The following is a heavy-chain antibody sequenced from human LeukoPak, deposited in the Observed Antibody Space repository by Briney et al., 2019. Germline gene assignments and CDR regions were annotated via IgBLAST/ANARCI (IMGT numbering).Heavy chain of an antibody. D-gene: IGHD3-3*01. V-gene: IGHV3-30-3*01. Sequence: GGSLRLSCAASGFTFSSYAMHWVRQAPGKGLEWVAVISYDGSNKYYADSVKGRFTISRDNSKNTLYLQMNSLRAEDTAVYYCARDGDDFWSGYYTYYYMDVWGKGTTVTVSS. J-gene: IGHJ6*03. CDR1: GFTFSSYA. CDR3: ARDGDDFWSGYYTYYYMDV. CDR2: ISYDGSNK.